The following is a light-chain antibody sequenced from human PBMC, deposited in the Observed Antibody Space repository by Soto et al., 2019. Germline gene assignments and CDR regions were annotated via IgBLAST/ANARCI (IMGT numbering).Light chain of an antibody. CDR3: QSYDSSLSVV. CDR2: RDS. CDR1: SSSIGSNY. V-gene: IGLV1-47*01. Sequence: QSVLTQPPSASGTPGQRVTISCSESSSSIGSNYIYWYQQLPGTAPKLLIYRDSQRPSGVPDRFSGSKSGTSASLAISGLRSEDEADYYCQSYDSSLSVVFGGGTKLTVL. J-gene: IGLJ2*01.